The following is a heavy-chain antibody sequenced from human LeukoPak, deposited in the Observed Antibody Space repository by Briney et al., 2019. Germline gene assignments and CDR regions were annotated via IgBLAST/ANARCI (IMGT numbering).Heavy chain of an antibody. CDR3: ARDGSSPDSNWFDP. J-gene: IGHJ5*02. CDR1: GGSISSSSYY. Sequence: SETLSLTCTVSGGSISSSSYYWSWIRQPPGKGLEWIGYIYYSGSTNYNPSLKSRVTISVDTSKNQFSLKLSSVTAADTAVYYCARDGSSPDSNWFDPWGQGTLVTVSS. V-gene: IGHV4-61*01. CDR2: IYYSGST.